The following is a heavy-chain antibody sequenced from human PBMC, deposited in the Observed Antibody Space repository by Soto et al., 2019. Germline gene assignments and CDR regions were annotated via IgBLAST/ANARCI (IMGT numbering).Heavy chain of an antibody. CDR3: ASTEYSGYDWSLDY. V-gene: IGHV4-39*01. CDR1: GGSISSSSYY. D-gene: IGHD5-12*01. CDR2: IYYSGST. Sequence: SETLSLTCTVSGGSISSSSYYWGWIRQPPGKGLEWIGSIYYSGSTYYNPSLKSRVTISVDTSKNQFSLKLSSVTAADTAVYYCASTEYSGYDWSLDYWGQGTLVTVSS. J-gene: IGHJ4*02.